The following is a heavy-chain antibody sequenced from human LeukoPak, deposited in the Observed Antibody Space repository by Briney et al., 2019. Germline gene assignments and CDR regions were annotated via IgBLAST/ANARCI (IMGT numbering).Heavy chain of an antibody. Sequence: GGSLRLSCAASGFTFSSYSMNWVRQAPGKGLEWVSSISSSSSYIYYADSVKGRFTISRDNAKNSLDVQMNSLRAEDTAVYYCARVGATGTADYWGQGTLVTVSS. D-gene: IGHD1-1*01. V-gene: IGHV3-21*01. CDR2: ISSSSSYI. CDR1: GFTFSSYS. J-gene: IGHJ4*02. CDR3: ARVGATGTADY.